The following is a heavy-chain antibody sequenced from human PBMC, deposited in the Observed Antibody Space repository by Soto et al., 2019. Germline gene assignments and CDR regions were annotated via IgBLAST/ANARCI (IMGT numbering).Heavy chain of an antibody. CDR2: IYYSGST. J-gene: IGHJ6*02. D-gene: IGHD2-2*01. V-gene: IGHV4-31*02. CDR1: GGSISSGGYY. CDR3: ARVPAATVDYYYYGMDV. Sequence: SETLSLTXTVSGGSISSGGYYWSWIRQHPGKGLEWIGYIYYSGSTYYNPSLKSRVTISVDTSKNQFSLKLSSVTAADTAVYYCARVPAATVDYYYYGMDVWGQGTTVTVSS.